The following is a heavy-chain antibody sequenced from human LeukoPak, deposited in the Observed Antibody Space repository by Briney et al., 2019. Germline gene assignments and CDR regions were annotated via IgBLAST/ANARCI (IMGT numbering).Heavy chain of an antibody. J-gene: IGHJ4*02. CDR1: GFTFSSYA. V-gene: IGHV3-33*08. Sequence: GGSLRLSCAASGFTFSSYAMHWVRQAPGKGLEWVAVIWYDGSNKYYADSVKGRFTISRDNSKNTLYLQMNSLRAEDTAVYYCARGQQLWLRGVDYWGQGTLVTVSS. CDR3: ARGQQLWLRGVDY. D-gene: IGHD5-18*01. CDR2: IWYDGSNK.